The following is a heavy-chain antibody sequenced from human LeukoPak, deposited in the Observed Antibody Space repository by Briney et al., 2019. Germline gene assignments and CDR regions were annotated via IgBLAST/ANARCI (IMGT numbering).Heavy chain of an antibody. CDR1: GFTFSIYA. J-gene: IGHJ4*02. CDR2: ISGSGGST. V-gene: IGHV3-23*01. CDR3: ARAAIEYYYGSGSYYTFLGYFDY. Sequence: GGSLRLSCAASGFTFSIYAMSWVRQAPGKGLEWVSAISGSGGSTYYADSVKGRFTISRDNSKNTLYLQMNSLRAEDTAVYYCARAAIEYYYGSGSYYTFLGYFDYWGQGTLVTVSS. D-gene: IGHD3-10*01.